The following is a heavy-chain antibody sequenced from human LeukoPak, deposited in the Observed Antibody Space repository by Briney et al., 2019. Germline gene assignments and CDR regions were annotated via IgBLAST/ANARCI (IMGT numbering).Heavy chain of an antibody. Sequence: ASVKVSWKASGYTFTSYGISWVRQAPGQGLEWMGWISAYNGNTNYAQKLQGRVTMTTDTSTSTAYMELRSLRSDDTAVYYCARDLYYDSSGYSQKGYWGQGTLVTVSS. CDR2: ISAYNGNT. CDR1: GYTFTSYG. D-gene: IGHD3-22*01. V-gene: IGHV1-18*01. CDR3: ARDLYYDSSGYSQKGY. J-gene: IGHJ4*02.